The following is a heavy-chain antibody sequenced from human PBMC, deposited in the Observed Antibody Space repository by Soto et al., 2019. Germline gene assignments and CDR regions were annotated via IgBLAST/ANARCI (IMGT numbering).Heavy chain of an antibody. CDR3: STRAYDANGYYRFDT. D-gene: IGHD3-22*01. Sequence: PXEGLSLCCAVYGGSFSGHSWTWIRQSPGKGLEWIGDINHSGRVNYSPSLKSRVTISLDTSKNQFSLTLSAVTAADTAMYYCSTRAYDANGYYRFDTWGQGTLVTVSS. J-gene: IGHJ5*01. CDR1: GGSFSGHS. V-gene: IGHV4-34*01. CDR2: INHSGRV.